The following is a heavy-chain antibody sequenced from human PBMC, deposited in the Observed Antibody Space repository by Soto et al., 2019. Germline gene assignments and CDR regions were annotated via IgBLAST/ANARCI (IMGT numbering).Heavy chain of an antibody. CDR1: GGTFSSYA. CDR3: ARSDYYYDSSGYYGAYYYYAMDV. Sequence: APVKVSCKASGGTFSSYAISWVRQAPGQGLEWMGGIIPIFGTANYAQKFQGRVTITADESTSTAYMELSSLRSEDTAVYYCARSDYYYDSSGYYGAYYYYAMDVWGQGTTVTVSS. V-gene: IGHV1-69*13. J-gene: IGHJ6*02. D-gene: IGHD3-22*01. CDR2: IIPIFGTA.